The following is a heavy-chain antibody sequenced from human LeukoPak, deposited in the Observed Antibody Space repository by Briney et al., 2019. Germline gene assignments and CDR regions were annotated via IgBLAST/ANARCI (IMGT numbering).Heavy chain of an antibody. J-gene: IGHJ4*02. Sequence: PGRSLRLSCAASGFTFSSYGMHWVRQAPGKGQEWVAVISYDGSNKYNADSVKGRFTISRDSAKDTLYLQMNSLRAEDTAVYYCAKDLGCSGGSCYSGSFDYWGQGTLVTVSS. D-gene: IGHD2-15*01. CDR2: ISYDGSNK. CDR3: AKDLGCSGGSCYSGSFDY. V-gene: IGHV3-30*18. CDR1: GFTFSSYG.